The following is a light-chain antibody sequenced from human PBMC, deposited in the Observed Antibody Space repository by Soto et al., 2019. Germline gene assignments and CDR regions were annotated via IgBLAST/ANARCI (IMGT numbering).Light chain of an antibody. CDR2: SNN. CDR3: ATWDDSLNGVV. Sequence: QSVLTQPPSASGTPGQRVNISCSGSSSNIGSNYVYWYRQFPGTAPKLLMHSNNQRPSGVPDRFSGSKSGTSASLAISGLQSEAEADYYCATWDDSLNGVVFGGGTQLTVL. J-gene: IGLJ7*01. V-gene: IGLV1-44*01. CDR1: SSNIGSNY.